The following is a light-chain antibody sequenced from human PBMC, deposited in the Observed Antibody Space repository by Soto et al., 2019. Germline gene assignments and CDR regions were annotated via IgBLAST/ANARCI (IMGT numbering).Light chain of an antibody. Sequence: IQMTQTPSSLSASVGDRVTITCQASRDIDNYLNWYQQKPGKAPNLLIYDASNLETGVPLRFSGSRSGTHFTFTISSLQPEDIGTYYCHQYDYRPFTFGQGTKLEIK. V-gene: IGKV1-33*01. CDR1: RDIDNY. CDR2: DAS. J-gene: IGKJ2*01. CDR3: HQYDYRPFT.